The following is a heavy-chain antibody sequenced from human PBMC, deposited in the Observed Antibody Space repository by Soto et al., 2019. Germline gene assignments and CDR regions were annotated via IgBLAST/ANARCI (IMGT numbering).Heavy chain of an antibody. CDR1: GYTFTSYH. Sequence: QVQLVQSGGEVKMPGASVKVSCKASGYTFTSYHITWLRQAPEQGLEWMGWISAYNGNTNYAQNFQGRVSMTTDSSTTTAYMELRNLRSDDTAVYYGARRTSSAWYFCDYWGLGTLVTVSS. D-gene: IGHD6-19*01. CDR2: ISAYNGNT. V-gene: IGHV1-18*01. CDR3: ARRTSSAWYFCDY. J-gene: IGHJ4*02.